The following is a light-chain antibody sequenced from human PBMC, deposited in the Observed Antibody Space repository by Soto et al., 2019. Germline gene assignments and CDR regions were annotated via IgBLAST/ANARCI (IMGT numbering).Light chain of an antibody. V-gene: IGKV3-15*01. CDR1: QSVSSN. CDR2: GAS. Sequence: EILLTQSPATLSVSPGERATLSCRASQSVSSNLAWYQQKPGQAPRLLIYGASTRDTGIPARFSGSGSGTEFTLTISSLQSEDFAVYYCQQYNNWSPTFGQGTKVDIK. CDR3: QQYNNWSPT. J-gene: IGKJ1*01.